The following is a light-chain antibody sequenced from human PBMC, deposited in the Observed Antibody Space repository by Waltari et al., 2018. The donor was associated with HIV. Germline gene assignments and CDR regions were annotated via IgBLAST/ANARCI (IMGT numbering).Light chain of an antibody. CDR2: ANS. CDR3: QSYDTSLDSYI. CDR1: NSHIGADHF. Sequence: QSVLTPAPSVSGAPGQRVTISCTGSNSHIGADHFVHWYQQLPGRGPKLLIYANSSRPSGVPDRFSGSKSGTSASLAITGLQADDEADYYCQSYDTSLDSYIFGTGTKVTVL. V-gene: IGLV1-40*01. J-gene: IGLJ1*01.